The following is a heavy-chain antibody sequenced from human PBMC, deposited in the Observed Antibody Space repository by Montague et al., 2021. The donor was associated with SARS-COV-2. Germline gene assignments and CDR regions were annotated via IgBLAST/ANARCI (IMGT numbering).Heavy chain of an antibody. CDR1: GDSIMTTDC. J-gene: IGHJ4*02. CDR3: VRAGGFHNRPPV. V-gene: IGHV4-4*02. D-gene: IGHD4-23*01. Sequence: SETLSLTCAVSGDSIMTTDCWSWVRQPPGKGLEWIGEIYQGASTNYNPSLKSRVTMSVDRSKNQVSLVLYSVTAADTALYYCVRAGGFHNRPPVWGQGALVIVSS. CDR2: IYQGAST.